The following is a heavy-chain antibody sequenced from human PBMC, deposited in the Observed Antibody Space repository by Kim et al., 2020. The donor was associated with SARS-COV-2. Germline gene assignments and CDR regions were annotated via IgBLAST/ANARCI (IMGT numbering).Heavy chain of an antibody. CDR2: IYYSGST. Sequence: SETLSLTCTVSGGSISSYYWSWIRQPPGKGLEWIGYIYYSGSTNYNPSLKSRVTISVDTSKNQFSLKLSSVTAADTAVYYCARGGDYVWGSYRSGAVFDPWGEGTLVTVSS. D-gene: IGHD3-16*02. CDR3: ARGGDYVWGSYRSGAVFDP. J-gene: IGHJ5*02. CDR1: GGSISSYY. V-gene: IGHV4-59*01.